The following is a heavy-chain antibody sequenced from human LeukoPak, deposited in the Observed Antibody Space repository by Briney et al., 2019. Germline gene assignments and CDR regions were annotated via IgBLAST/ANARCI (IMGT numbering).Heavy chain of an antibody. Sequence: GGSLRLSCAASGFTFSSYGMHWVRQAPGKGLEWVAAISYDGSNKYYADSVKGRFTISRDNSKNTLYLQMNSLRAEDTAVYYCAKDAGVLELDYWGQGTLVTVSS. CDR3: AKDAGVLELDY. CDR2: ISYDGSNK. V-gene: IGHV3-30*18. CDR1: GFTFSSYG. J-gene: IGHJ4*02. D-gene: IGHD1-1*01.